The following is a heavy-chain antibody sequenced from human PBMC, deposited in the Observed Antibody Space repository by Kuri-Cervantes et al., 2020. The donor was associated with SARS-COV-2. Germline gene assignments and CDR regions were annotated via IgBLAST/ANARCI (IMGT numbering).Heavy chain of an antibody. D-gene: IGHD2-21*02. CDR2: MNPNSGNT. CDR1: GYTFSDYF. Sequence: ASVKVSCKTSGYTFSDYFMHWVRQAPGQGLEWMGWMNPNSGNTGYAQKFQGRVTMTRNTSISTAYMELSSLRSEDTAVYYCARESPGDHYFFYYMDAWGKGTTVTVSS. CDR3: ARESPGDHYFFYYMDA. J-gene: IGHJ6*03. V-gene: IGHV1-8*02.